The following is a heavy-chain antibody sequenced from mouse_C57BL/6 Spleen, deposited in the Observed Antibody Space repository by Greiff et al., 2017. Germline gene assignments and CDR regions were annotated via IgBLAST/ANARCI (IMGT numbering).Heavy chain of an antibody. CDR2: FHPYNDDT. J-gene: IGHJ4*01. Sequence: QVQLQQSGAELVKPGASVKMSCKASGYTFTTYPLEWMKQNHGKSLEWIGNFHPYNDDTKYNEKFKGKATLTVEKSSSTVYLELSRLTSEDSAVYYCARGGLRPSYAVAYWGQGTAVTVSA. V-gene: IGHV1-47*01. CDR1: GYTFTTYP. D-gene: IGHD2-4*01. CDR3: ARGGLRPSYAVAY.